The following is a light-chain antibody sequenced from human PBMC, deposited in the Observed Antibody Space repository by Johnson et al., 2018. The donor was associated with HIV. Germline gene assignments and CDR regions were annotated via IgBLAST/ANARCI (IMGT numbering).Light chain of an antibody. Sequence: QSVLTQPPSVSAAPGQKVTISCSGSSSNIGNTYVSWYQQLPGTAPKLLIYDNNKRPSGIPDRFSGSKSGTSATLGITGLQTGDEADYYCGTWDSSLSAVVVFGTGTKVTFL. CDR2: DNN. CDR1: SSNIGNTY. CDR3: GTWDSSLSAVVV. V-gene: IGLV1-51*01. J-gene: IGLJ1*01.